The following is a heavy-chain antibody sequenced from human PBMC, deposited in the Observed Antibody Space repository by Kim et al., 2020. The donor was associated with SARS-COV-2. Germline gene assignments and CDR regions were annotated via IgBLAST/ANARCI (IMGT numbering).Heavy chain of an antibody. Sequence: VQKFTGRVTVTRDTSTSTVYMELSSLRSEDTAVYYCARKYYDTSGYRFDYWGQGTLVTVSS. V-gene: IGHV1-46*01. CDR3: ARKYYDTSGYRFDY. D-gene: IGHD3-22*01. J-gene: IGHJ4*02.